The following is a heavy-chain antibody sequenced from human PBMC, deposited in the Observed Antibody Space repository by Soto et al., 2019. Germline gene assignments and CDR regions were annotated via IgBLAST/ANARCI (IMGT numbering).Heavy chain of an antibody. Sequence: SETLSLTCTVSGGSISSYYWSWIRQPPGKGLEWIGYIYYSGSTNYNPSLKSRVTISVDTSKNQFSLKLSSVTAADTAVYYCVRQRPNYDFWSGYYYYMDVWGKGTTVTVSS. J-gene: IGHJ6*03. D-gene: IGHD3-3*01. CDR3: VRQRPNYDFWSGYYYYMDV. V-gene: IGHV4-59*08. CDR1: GGSISSYY. CDR2: IYYSGST.